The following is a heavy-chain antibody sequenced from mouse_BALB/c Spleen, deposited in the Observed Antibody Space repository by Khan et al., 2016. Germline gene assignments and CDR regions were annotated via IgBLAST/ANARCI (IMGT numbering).Heavy chain of an antibody. CDR3: ASTFWYFDV. Sequence: EVQLQESGGGLVQPGGSLKLSCAASGFDFSRYWMSWVRQAPGKGLEWIGEINPDSSTINYKPSLKDKFIISRDNAKNTLYLQMSKVRSEDTAVYYCASTFWYFDVWGPGTTVTVSS. CDR2: INPDSSTI. CDR1: GFDFSRYW. J-gene: IGHJ1*01. V-gene: IGHV4-1*02.